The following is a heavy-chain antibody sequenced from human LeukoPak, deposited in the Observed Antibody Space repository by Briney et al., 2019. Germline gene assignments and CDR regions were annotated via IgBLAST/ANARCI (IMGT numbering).Heavy chain of an antibody. CDR3: ARDGYGDYTDDY. CDR1: GGTFSSYA. CDR2: IIPIFGTA. V-gene: IGHV1-69*05. Sequence: GASVKVSCKXSGGTFSSYAISWVRQAPGQGLEWMGRIIPIFGTANYAQKFQGRVTITTDESTSTAYMELSSLRSEDTAVYYCARDGYGDYTDDYWGQGTLVTVSS. J-gene: IGHJ4*02. D-gene: IGHD4-17*01.